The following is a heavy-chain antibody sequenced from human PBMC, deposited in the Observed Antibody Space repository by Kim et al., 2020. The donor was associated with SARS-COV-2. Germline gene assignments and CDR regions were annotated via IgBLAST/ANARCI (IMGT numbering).Heavy chain of an antibody. Sequence: GGSLRLSCAASGFSFSSYSLNWVRQAPGKGLEWVSTISSTSTYIYYADSVKGRFTISRDNAKNSVDLQMSSLRSEDTAVYYCTRDLSKGMPRCFDFWGQGTPVTVSS. CDR2: ISSTSTYI. D-gene: IGHD4-17*01. CDR1: GFSFSSYS. CDR3: TRDLSKGMPRCFDF. J-gene: IGHJ4*02. V-gene: IGHV3-21*01.